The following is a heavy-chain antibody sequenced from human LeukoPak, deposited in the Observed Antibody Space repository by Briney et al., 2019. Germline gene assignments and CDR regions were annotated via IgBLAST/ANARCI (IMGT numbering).Heavy chain of an antibody. J-gene: IGHJ4*02. D-gene: IGHD3-10*01. CDR2: IYHSGST. Sequence: SETLSLTCTVSGGSISSGGYYWSWIRQPPGKGLEWIGYIYHSGSTYYNPSLKSRVTISVDRSKNQFSLKLSSVTAADTAVYYCARGRKYYYGSGRTLLGYWGQGTLVTVSS. V-gene: IGHV4-30-2*01. CDR1: GGSISSGGYY. CDR3: ARGRKYYYGSGRTLLGY.